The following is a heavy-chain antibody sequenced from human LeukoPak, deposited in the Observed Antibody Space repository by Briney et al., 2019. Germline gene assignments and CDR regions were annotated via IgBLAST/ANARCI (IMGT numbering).Heavy chain of an antibody. V-gene: IGHV4-4*02. CDR1: GGSISSSNW. CDR2: IYHSGST. J-gene: IGHJ4*02. D-gene: IGHD6-13*01. Sequence: SETLSLTCAVSGGSISSSNWWSWVRQPPGQGLEWIGEIYHSGSTNYNPSLKSRVTISVDKSKNQFSLKLSSVTAADTAVYYCARDNWSGIAFYFDFWGQGILVTVSS. CDR3: ARDNWSGIAFYFDF.